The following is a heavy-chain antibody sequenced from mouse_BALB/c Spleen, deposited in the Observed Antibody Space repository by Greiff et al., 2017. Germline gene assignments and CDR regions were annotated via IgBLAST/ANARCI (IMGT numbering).Heavy chain of an antibody. D-gene: IGHD2-4*01. CDR3: AREGVYDYDLYFDY. Sequence: EVKLQESGPGLVKPSQSLSLTCSVTGYSITSGYYWNWIRQFPGNKLEWMGYISYDGSNNYNPSLKNRISITRDTSKNQFFLKLNSVTTEDTATYYCAREGVYDYDLYFDYWGQGTTLTVSS. J-gene: IGHJ2*01. CDR1: GYSITSGYY. CDR2: ISYDGSN. V-gene: IGHV3-6*02.